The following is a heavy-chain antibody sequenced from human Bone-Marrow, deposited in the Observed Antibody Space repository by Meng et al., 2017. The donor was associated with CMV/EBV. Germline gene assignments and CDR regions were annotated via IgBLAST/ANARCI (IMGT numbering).Heavy chain of an antibody. CDR1: GYTFSSYY. CDR2: INPSGGST. J-gene: IGHJ5*02. Sequence: ASVKVSCKASGYTFSSYYMHWVRQAPGQGLEWMGIINPSGGSTRYAQKFQGRVTMTRDTSTSTVYMELSSLRSEDTAVYYCARDHYDFWSGYYSLIRFDPWGQGTLVNVAS. D-gene: IGHD3-3*01. V-gene: IGHV1-46*01. CDR3: ARDHYDFWSGYYSLIRFDP.